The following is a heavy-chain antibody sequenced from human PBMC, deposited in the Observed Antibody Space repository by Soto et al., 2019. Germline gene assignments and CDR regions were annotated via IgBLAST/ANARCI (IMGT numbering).Heavy chain of an antibody. Sequence: GESLKISCKGSGYSFTSYWISWVRQMPGKGLEWMGRIDPSDSYTNYSPSFQGHVTISADKSISTAYLQWSSLKASDTAMYYCASSPRGYCSSTSCRELGNYYDMDVWGQGTTVTVSS. V-gene: IGHV5-10-1*01. CDR2: IDPSDSYT. CDR1: GYSFTSYW. D-gene: IGHD2-2*01. CDR3: ASSPRGYCSSTSCRELGNYYDMDV. J-gene: IGHJ6*02.